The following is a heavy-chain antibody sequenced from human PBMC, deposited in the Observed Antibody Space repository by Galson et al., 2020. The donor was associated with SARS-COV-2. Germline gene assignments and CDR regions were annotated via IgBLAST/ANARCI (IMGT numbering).Heavy chain of an antibody. CDR3: ARLRYYDVLTGYIVYV. CDR1: GYTFTDYY. J-gene: IGHJ6*02. V-gene: IGHV1-2*02. CDR2: INPKSGGT. D-gene: IGHD3-9*01. Sequence: ATVKVSCKASGYTFTDYYIHWVRQAPGQGLAWMGWINPKSGGTNYAQKFEGRVTMTRDTSITTAYMELSRLRAAVTAVYYCARLRYYDVLTGYIVYVWGQGTMVTVSS.